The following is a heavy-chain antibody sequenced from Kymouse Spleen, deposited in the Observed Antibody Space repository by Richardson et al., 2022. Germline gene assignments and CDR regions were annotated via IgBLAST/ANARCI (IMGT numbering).Heavy chain of an antibody. CDR3: ARGGLRITMVRGVMGDYYGMDV. J-gene: IGHJ6*02. Sequence: QVQLVESGGGLVKPGGSLRLSCAASGFTFSDYYMSWIRQAPGKGLEWVSYISSSGSTIYYADSVKGRFTISRDNAKNSLYLQMNSLRAEDTAVYYCARGGLRITMVRGVMGDYYGMDVWGQGTTVTVSS. CDR2: ISSSGSTI. CDR1: GFTFSDYY. D-gene: IGHD3-10*01. V-gene: IGHV3-11*01.